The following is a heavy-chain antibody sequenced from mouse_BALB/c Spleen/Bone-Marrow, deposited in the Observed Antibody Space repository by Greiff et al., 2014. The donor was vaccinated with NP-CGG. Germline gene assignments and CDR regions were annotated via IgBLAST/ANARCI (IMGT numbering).Heavy chain of an antibody. D-gene: IGHD1-1*01. CDR2: IWAGGTT. CDR3: ARAGYGSGYAWFAY. J-gene: IGHJ3*01. CDR1: GFSLISFD. V-gene: IGHV2-9*02. Sequence: QVQLQQSGPGLVAPSQSLSITCTVSGFSLISFDVHWIRQPPGKGLEWLGVIWAGGTTNYNSALMSRLNINKYNSKSQVFLKMNSLQPDDTAMYYCARAGYGSGYAWFAYWGQGTLVTVSA.